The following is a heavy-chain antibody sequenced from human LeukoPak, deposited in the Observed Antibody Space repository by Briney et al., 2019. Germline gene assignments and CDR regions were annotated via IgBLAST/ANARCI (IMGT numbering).Heavy chain of an antibody. CDR2: MYYSGST. J-gene: IGHJ5*02. D-gene: IGHD3-22*01. CDR3: ARPYYYDSRIDP. CDR1: GGSISSGDYY. V-gene: IGHV4-30-4*01. Sequence: SQTLSLTCTVSGGSISSGDYYWSWIRQPPGKGLEWIAYMYYSGSTYYNPSLKGRVTMTADTSKNQLSLKLSSVTAADMAVYYCARPYYYDSRIDPWGQGILVTVSS.